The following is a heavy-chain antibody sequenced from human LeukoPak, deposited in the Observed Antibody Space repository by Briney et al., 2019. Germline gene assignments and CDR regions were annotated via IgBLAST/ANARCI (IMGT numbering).Heavy chain of an antibody. Sequence: GASVKVSCKASGGTFSSYAISWVRQAPGQGLEWMGWINPNSGGTNYAQKFQGRVTMTRDTSISTAYMELSRLRSDDTAVYYCARAHTVAGIVFDYWGQGTLVTVSS. V-gene: IGHV1-2*02. D-gene: IGHD6-19*01. CDR2: INPNSGGT. J-gene: IGHJ4*02. CDR3: ARAHTVAGIVFDY. CDR1: GGTFSSYA.